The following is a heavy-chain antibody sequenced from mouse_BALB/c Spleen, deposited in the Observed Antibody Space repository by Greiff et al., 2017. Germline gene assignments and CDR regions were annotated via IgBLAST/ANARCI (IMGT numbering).Heavy chain of an antibody. CDR3: ARKVGSSYDYYAMDY. D-gene: IGHD1-1*01. Sequence: QVQLQQSGAELAKPGASVKMSCKASGYTFTSYWMHWVKQRPGQGLEWIGYINPSTGYTEYNQKFKDKTTLTADKSSSTAYMQLSSLTSEDSAVYYCARKVGSSYDYYAMDYWGQGTSVTVSS. CDR2: INPSTGYT. V-gene: IGHV1-4*02. J-gene: IGHJ4*01. CDR1: GYTFTSYW.